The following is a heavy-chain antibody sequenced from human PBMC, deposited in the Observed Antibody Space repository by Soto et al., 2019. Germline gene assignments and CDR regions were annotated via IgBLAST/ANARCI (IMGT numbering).Heavy chain of an antibody. J-gene: IGHJ5*02. D-gene: IGHD3-3*01. Sequence: GGSMRLACAASGFTLNGYWMHWVRQAPGEGLEWVSGIKSDGTRTHYADSVKGRFTISRDNAKNTLYLQMIGLRVDDTAVYFCASELGFGAWGQGTLVTVSS. CDR1: GFTLNGYW. CDR2: IKSDGTRT. CDR3: ASELGFGA. V-gene: IGHV3-74*01.